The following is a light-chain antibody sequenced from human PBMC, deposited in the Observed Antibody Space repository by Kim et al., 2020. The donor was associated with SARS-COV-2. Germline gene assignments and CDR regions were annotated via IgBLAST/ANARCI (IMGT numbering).Light chain of an antibody. V-gene: IGKV3-20*01. CDR2: GAS. J-gene: IGKJ5*01. CDR3: QQYGGSPPIT. CDR1: RPISPIK. Sequence: PGERATLSCRASRPISPIKLAWYQQKPGQPPRLLMYGASTRATGVPDRFSGRGSETDFTLTISRLETEDFAVFYCQQYGGSPPITFGQGTRLEIK.